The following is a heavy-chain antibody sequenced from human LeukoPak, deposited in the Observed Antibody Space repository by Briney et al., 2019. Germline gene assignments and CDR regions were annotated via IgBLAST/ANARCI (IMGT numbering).Heavy chain of an antibody. CDR2: IHYTGST. CDR3: ARRAAPFLVAAAGTVDY. D-gene: IGHD6-13*01. J-gene: IGHJ4*02. CDR1: GGSITSSY. V-gene: IGHV4-59*08. Sequence: PAETLSLTCTVSGGSITSSYWSWIRQSPGKGLEWIGYIHYTGSTNYNPSLKSRVTMLIDTSKNQFSLKLSSVTAADTAVYYCARRAAPFLVAAAGTVDYWGQGTLVTVSS.